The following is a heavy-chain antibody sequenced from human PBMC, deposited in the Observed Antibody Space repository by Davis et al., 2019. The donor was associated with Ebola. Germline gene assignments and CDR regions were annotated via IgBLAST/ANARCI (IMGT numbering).Heavy chain of an antibody. CDR2: ISYDGSNK. CDR3: AKGRLCGGDCYAYFDF. CDR1: GFTISSYG. V-gene: IGHV3-33*05. J-gene: IGHJ4*02. Sequence: PGGSLRLSCAASGFTISSYGMHWVRQAPRKGLEWVAVISYDGSNKYYADSVKGRFTISRDNSKNTLYLPMNSLRAEDTAVYYCAKGRLCGGDCYAYFDFWGQGTRVTVSS. D-gene: IGHD2-21*02.